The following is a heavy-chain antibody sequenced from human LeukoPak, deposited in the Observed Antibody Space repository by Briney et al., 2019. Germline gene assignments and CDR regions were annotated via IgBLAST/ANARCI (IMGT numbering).Heavy chain of an antibody. J-gene: IGHJ4*02. D-gene: IGHD1-1*01. CDR3: ARQRDIADIQLEYFDY. V-gene: IGHV1-46*01. Sequence: ASVKVSCKASGYTFTSYYMHWVRQAPGQGLEWMGIINPSGGSTSYAQKFQGRVTMTRDMSTSTVYMELSSLRSEDTAVYNCARQRDIADIQLEYFDYWGQGTLVTVSS. CDR1: GYTFTSYY. CDR2: INPSGGST.